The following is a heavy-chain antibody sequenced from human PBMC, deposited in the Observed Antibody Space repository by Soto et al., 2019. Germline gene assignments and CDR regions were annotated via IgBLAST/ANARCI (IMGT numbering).Heavy chain of an antibody. D-gene: IGHD3-3*01. Sequence: GRSLRLSCAASGFTFSSYWMSRVRQAPGKGLEWVANIKQDGSEKYYVDSVKGRFTISRDNAKNSLYLQMNSLRAEDTAVYYCARDNDFWSGYYHPYYYYYMDVWGKGTTVTVSS. V-gene: IGHV3-7*01. CDR2: IKQDGSEK. CDR1: GFTFSSYW. J-gene: IGHJ6*03. CDR3: ARDNDFWSGYYHPYYYYYMDV.